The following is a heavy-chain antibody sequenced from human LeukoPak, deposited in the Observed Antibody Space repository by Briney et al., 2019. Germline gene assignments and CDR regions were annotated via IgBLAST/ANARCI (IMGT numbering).Heavy chain of an antibody. CDR1: GFTFSSYS. V-gene: IGHV3-21*01. CDR3: ARESSGAPTDRIYYYYYYYMDV. D-gene: IGHD6-25*01. J-gene: IGHJ6*03. Sequence: PGRSLRLSCAASGFTFSSYSMNWVRQAPGKGLEWVSSISSSSSYIYYADSVKGRFTISRDNAKNSLYLQMNSLRAEDTAVYYCARESSGAPTDRIYYYYYYYMDVWGKGTTVTVSS. CDR2: ISSSSSYI.